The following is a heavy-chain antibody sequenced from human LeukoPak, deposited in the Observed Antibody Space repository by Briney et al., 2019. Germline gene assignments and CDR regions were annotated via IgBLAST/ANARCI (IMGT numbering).Heavy chain of an antibody. J-gene: IGHJ3*02. CDR1: GGTFSSYA. D-gene: IGHD4-11*01. V-gene: IGHV1-69*13. CDR2: IIPIFGTA. CDR3: ARGYTVTEDAFDI. Sequence: EASVKVSCKASGGTFSSYAISWVRQAPGQGLEWMGGIIPIFGTANYAQKFQGRVTITADESTSTAYMELSSLRSEDTAVYYCARGYTVTEDAFDIWGQGTMVTVSS.